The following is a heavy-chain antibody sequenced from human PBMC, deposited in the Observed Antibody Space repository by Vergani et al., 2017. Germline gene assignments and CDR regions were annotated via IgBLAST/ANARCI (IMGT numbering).Heavy chain of an antibody. CDR1: GGSISSSSYY. CDR2: IYYSGRT. D-gene: IGHD2-15*01. Sequence: QLQLQESGPGLVKPSETLSLTCTVSGGSISSSSYYWGWIRQPPGKGLEWIGSIYYSGRTYYNPSLKSRVTISVDTSKNQFSLKLSSVTAADTAGYYCARPGYCSGGSCYSYFDYWGQGTLVTVSS. V-gene: IGHV4-39*01. CDR3: ARPGYCSGGSCYSYFDY. J-gene: IGHJ4*02.